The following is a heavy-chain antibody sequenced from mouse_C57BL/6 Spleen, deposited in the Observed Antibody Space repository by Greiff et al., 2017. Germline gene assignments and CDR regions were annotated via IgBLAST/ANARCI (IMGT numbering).Heavy chain of an antibody. J-gene: IGHJ4*01. Sequence: EVQLQQPGPELVKPGASVKISCKASGYTFTDYYMHWVKQSHGKSLEWIGDINPNNGGTSYNQKFKGKATLTVDKSSSTAYMELRSLTSEDSAVYYCASGRRKAMDYWGQGTSVTVSS. D-gene: IGHD1-1*02. CDR2: INPNNGGT. CDR3: ASGRRKAMDY. V-gene: IGHV1-26*01. CDR1: GYTFTDYY.